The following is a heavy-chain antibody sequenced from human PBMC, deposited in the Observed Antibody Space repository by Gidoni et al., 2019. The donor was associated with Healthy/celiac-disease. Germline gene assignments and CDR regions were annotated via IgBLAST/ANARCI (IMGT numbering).Heavy chain of an antibody. CDR2: MNPNSDNT. J-gene: IGHJ4*02. Sequence: QAQLVQSGAEVQKPGASAEVSCKAPGYTFTSYDIDWGRQDTGQGLEWMGWMNPNSDNTGYAQKFQGKVTMTRNTSISTTYMELSRLRSEDTAVYYYARGLGIAVAGAADYWGQGTLVTVSS. CDR3: ARGLGIAVAGAADY. D-gene: IGHD6-19*01. V-gene: IGHV1-8*01. CDR1: GYTFTSYD.